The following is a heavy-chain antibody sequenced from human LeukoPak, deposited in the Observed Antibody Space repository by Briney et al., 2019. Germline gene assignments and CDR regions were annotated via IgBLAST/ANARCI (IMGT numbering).Heavy chain of an antibody. CDR1: GYTYTSYV. CDR2: ISAYNVNK. D-gene: IGHD2-21*02. CDR3: ARSLIVVVTYPGDDAFDI. J-gene: IGHJ3*02. Sequence: ASVNVSFKASGYTYTSYVNSWVGQARGQAREWMGWISAYNVNKNKARKLKGRVTMTTDPSTSTAYMEMRRLRSDDTAVYYCARSLIVVVTYPGDDAFDIWGQGTMVTVSS. V-gene: IGHV1-18*01.